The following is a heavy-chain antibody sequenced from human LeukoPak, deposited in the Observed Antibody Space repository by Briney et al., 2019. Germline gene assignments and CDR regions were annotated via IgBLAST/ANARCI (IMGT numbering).Heavy chain of an antibody. D-gene: IGHD6-19*01. Sequence: GASVKGSCKASGYTFSSYAMNWVRHAPGQGLEWMGWINTDTGNPTYAQGFTGRFVFSLDTSVSTSDLQISSLKAEDTALYYCARGQSSAIDYWGQGTLVTVSS. CDR3: ARGQSSAIDY. CDR1: GYTFSSYA. J-gene: IGHJ4*02. CDR2: INTDTGNP. V-gene: IGHV7-4-1*02.